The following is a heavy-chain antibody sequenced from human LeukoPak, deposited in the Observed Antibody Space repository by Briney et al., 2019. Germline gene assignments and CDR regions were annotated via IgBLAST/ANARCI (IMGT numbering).Heavy chain of an antibody. CDR2: INPSGGST. D-gene: IGHD3-10*01. J-gene: IGHJ2*01. CDR1: GYTFTSYY. CDR3: ATGPSRAYPAWYFDL. V-gene: IGHV1-46*01. Sequence: ASVKVSCKASGYTFTSYYMHWVRQAPGQGLEWMGIINPSGGSTSYAQKFQGRVTMTEDTSTDTAYMELSSLRSEDTAVYYCATGPSRAYPAWYFDLWGRGTLVTVSS.